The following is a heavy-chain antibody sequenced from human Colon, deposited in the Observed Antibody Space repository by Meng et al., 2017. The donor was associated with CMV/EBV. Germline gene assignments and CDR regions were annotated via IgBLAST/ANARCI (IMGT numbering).Heavy chain of an antibody. V-gene: IGHV3-66*02. Sequence: GESLKISCAASGFTFSSYWMSWVRQAPGKGLEWVSVIYPGGSTYYADSVKGRFTMSRDDSKNTLHLQMNSLRLEDTAVYYCARDMYYFESSGSYWGQGTLVTVSS. D-gene: IGHD3-22*01. CDR2: IYPGGST. J-gene: IGHJ4*02. CDR1: GFTFSSYW. CDR3: ARDMYYFESSGSY.